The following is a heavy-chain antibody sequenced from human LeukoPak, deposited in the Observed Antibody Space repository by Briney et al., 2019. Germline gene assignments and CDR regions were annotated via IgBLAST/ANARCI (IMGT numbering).Heavy chain of an antibody. CDR2: INPSGTST. CDR1: GDTFTSYY. CDR3: ARGRHYYDSSGYYGVMDY. V-gene: IGHV1-46*01. J-gene: IGHJ4*02. Sequence: PEASVKVSCKASGDTFTSYYMHWVRQAPGQGLECMGIINPSGTSTSYAQKFQGRVTMTRDMSTSTVYMELSSLRSEDTAVYYCARGRHYYDSSGYYGVMDYWGQGTLVTVSS. D-gene: IGHD3-22*01.